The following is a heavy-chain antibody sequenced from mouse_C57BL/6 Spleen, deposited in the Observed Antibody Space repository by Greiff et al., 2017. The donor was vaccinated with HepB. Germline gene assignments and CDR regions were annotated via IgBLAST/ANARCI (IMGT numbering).Heavy chain of an antibody. J-gene: IGHJ4*01. Sequence: VKLLESGAELVKPGASVKISCKASGYAFSSYWMNWVKQRPGKGLEWIGQIYPGDGDTNYNGKFKGQATLTADKSSSTAYMQLSSLTSEDSAVYFCARGYDGYYYAMDYWGQGTSVTVSS. D-gene: IGHD2-2*01. CDR3: ARGYDGYYYAMDY. V-gene: IGHV1-80*01. CDR2: IYPGDGDT. CDR1: GYAFSSYW.